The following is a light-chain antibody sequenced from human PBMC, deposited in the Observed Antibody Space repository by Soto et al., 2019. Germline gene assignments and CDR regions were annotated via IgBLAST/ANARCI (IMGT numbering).Light chain of an antibody. CDR2: GAS. V-gene: IGKV1-6*01. CDR1: QGIGNA. Sequence: IQITQSPSSLSASVGDRATMYCRASQGIGNALGWYQQTKGKTPKVLIYGASNLQSGVPPRFRGSGSGTDFTLALSRLQPEDSETYYCLQDINYPWTFGQGTKVDIK. CDR3: LQDINYPWT. J-gene: IGKJ1*01.